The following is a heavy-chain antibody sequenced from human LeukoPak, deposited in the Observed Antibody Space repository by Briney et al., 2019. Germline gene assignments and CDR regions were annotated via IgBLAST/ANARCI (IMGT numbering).Heavy chain of an antibody. CDR2: SNRDASVT. D-gene: IGHD3-3*01. CDR1: GFSFSDYY. J-gene: IGHJ3*02. Sequence: PGGSLRLSCAASGFSFSDYYMSWIRQAPGKGLEWVSYSNRDASVTYYGESVKGRFTVSRDNAKNSLYLQMNSLRVEDTAVYYCARGSGLRFMEWSPDVFDIWGQGTMVTVSS. CDR3: ARGSGLRFMEWSPDVFDI. V-gene: IGHV3-11*04.